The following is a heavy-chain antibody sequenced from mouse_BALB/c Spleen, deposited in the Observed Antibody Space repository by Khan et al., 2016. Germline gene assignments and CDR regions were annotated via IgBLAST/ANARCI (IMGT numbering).Heavy chain of an antibody. CDR3: AREGFRRGFAY. V-gene: IGHV5-4*02. Sequence: EVELVESEGGLVKPGGSMKLSCAASGFTFSDYYMYWVRQTPEKRLEWVATISDGGSYTYYPDSVKGRFTISRDNAKNNLYLQMSSLKSEDTAMYYCAREGFRRGFAYWGQGTLVAVSA. CDR2: ISDGGSYT. J-gene: IGHJ3*01. CDR1: GFTFSDYY.